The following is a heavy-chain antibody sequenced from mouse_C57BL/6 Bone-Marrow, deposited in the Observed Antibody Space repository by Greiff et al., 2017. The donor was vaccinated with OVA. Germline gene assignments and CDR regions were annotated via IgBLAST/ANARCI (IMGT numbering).Heavy chain of an antibody. V-gene: IGHV5-16*01. CDR1: GFTFSDYY. D-gene: IGHD2-2*01. CDR2: INYDGSST. CDR3: ARDLGGYGWYFDV. Sequence: EVKLQESEGGLVQPGSSMKLSCTASGFTFSDYYMAWVRQVPEKGLEWVANINYDGSSTYYLDSLKSRFIISRDNAKNILYLQMSSLKSEDTATYYCARDLGGYGWYFDVWGTGTTVTVSS. J-gene: IGHJ1*03.